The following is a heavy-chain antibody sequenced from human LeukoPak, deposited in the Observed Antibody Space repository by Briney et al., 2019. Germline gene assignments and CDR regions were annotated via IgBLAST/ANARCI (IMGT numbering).Heavy chain of an antibody. V-gene: IGHV1-3*03. Sequence: ASVKVSCKASGYTFTNYAMHWVRQAPGQRLEWMGWINTGNGNTKYSQECQGRVTITRDTSANTAYMELSSLRSYDMAVYYCARAVKYRSGPLTDLLPYYFDYWGQGTLVTVSS. J-gene: IGHJ4*02. CDR2: INTGNGNT. CDR3: ARAVKYRSGPLTDLLPYYFDY. CDR1: GYTFTNYA. D-gene: IGHD6-19*01.